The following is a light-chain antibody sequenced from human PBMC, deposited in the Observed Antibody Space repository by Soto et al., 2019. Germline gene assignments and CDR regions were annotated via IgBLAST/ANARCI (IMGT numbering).Light chain of an antibody. CDR3: AVWDDSLNGCV. CDR1: SSNIGSNT. J-gene: IGLJ1*01. V-gene: IGLV1-44*01. Sequence: QSVLTQPPSVSATPGQRVTISCSGSSSNIGSNTVNWYRQLPETAPKLLIYSNTQRPSGVPDRFSGSKSGTSAFLAISGLQSEDEADYYCAVWDDSLNGCVFGTGTKLTVL. CDR2: SNT.